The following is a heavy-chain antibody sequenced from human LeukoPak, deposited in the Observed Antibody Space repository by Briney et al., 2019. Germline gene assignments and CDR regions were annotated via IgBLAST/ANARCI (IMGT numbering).Heavy chain of an antibody. V-gene: IGHV3-21*01. CDR2: ISSSSSYI. CDR3: AGAIGYDYVWGSYRHPDY. Sequence: GGSLRLSCAASGFTFSSYSMNWVRQAPGKGLEWVSSISSSSSYIYYADSVKGRFTISRDNAKNSLYLQMNSLRVEDTAVYYCAGAIGYDYVWGSYRHPDYWGQGTLVTVSS. J-gene: IGHJ4*02. CDR1: GFTFSSYS. D-gene: IGHD3-16*02.